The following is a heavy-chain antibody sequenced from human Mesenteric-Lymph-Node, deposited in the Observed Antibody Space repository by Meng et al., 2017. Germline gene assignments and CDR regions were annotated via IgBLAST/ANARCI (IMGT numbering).Heavy chain of an antibody. V-gene: IGHV3-23*01. CDR1: GFTFSNHG. CDR3: AMQQLVEGDYYYYGMDV. Sequence: GESLKISCAASGFTFSNHGMSWVRQAPGKGLEWVSSISGSGGMTFYTDSVKGRFTVSRDNSKNTLYLQMNSLRAEDTAVYYCAMQQLVEGDYYYYGMDVWGQGTTVTVSS. CDR2: ISGSGGMT. D-gene: IGHD6-13*01. J-gene: IGHJ6*02.